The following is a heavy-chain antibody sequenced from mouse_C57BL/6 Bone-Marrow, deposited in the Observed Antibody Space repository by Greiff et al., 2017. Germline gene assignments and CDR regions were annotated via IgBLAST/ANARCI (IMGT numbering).Heavy chain of an antibody. Sequence: VQLQQSGPGLAQPSQSLSITCTVSGFSLTSYGVHWVSQSPGKGLEWLGVIWSGGSTNYNAAFISRLSISKDNYMSPVFFKMNSLQADDTAIYYCARNYYDGISRYAMDYCGQGTSVTVSS. V-gene: IGHV2-2*01. CDR3: ARNYYDGISRYAMDY. CDR2: IWSGGST. CDR1: GFSLTSYG. D-gene: IGHD1-1*01. J-gene: IGHJ4*01.